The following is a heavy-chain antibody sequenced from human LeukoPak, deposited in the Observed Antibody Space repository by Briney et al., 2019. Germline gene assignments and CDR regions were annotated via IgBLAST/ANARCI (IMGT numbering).Heavy chain of an antibody. Sequence: ASVKVSCKASGYTFTSYYMHWVRQAPGQGLEWMGIINPSGGSTSYAQKFQGRVTMTRDTSTSTVYMELSSLRSEDTAVYYCAKTTVTTSAVSAFDIWGQGTMVTVSS. J-gene: IGHJ3*02. D-gene: IGHD4-17*01. V-gene: IGHV1-46*01. CDR2: INPSGGST. CDR3: AKTTVTTSAVSAFDI. CDR1: GYTFTSYY.